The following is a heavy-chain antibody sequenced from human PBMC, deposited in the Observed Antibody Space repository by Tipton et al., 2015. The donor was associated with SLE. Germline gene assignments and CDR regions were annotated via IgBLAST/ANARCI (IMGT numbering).Heavy chain of an antibody. CDR3: AGSYSATFAPFDF. D-gene: IGHD1-26*01. V-gene: IGHV4-59*08. CDR2: VYYSGST. CDR1: GGSITSHY. J-gene: IGHJ4*02. Sequence: TLSLTCTVSGGSITSHYWTWIRQPPGKGLEWIGYVYYSGSTNCNPSLKSRLTLSVDTSKNQFSLNLNSVTAADTAIYYCAGSYSATFAPFDFWGPGKLVIVSS.